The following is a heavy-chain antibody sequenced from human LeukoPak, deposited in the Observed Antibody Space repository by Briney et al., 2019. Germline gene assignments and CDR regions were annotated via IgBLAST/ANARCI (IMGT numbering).Heavy chain of an antibody. V-gene: IGHV4-31*03. CDR3: ARVPNSKYGAYWYFDL. D-gene: IGHD4-17*01. CDR1: GGSISSGGYY. CDR2: IYYSGST. J-gene: IGHJ2*01. Sequence: PSGTLSLTCTVSGGSISSGGYYWSWIRQHPGKGLEWIGYIYYSGSTYYNPSLKSRVTISVDTSKNQFSLKLSSVTAADTAVYYCARVPNSKYGAYWYFDLWGRGTLVTVSS.